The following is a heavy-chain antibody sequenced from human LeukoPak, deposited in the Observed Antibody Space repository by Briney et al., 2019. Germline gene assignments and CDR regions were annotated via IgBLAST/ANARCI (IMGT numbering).Heavy chain of an antibody. V-gene: IGHV4-34*01. CDR3: ARVHGSPYHSSGYYYYFDY. CDR1: GGSFSGYY. CDR2: INHSGST. Sequence: SETLSLTCAVYGGSFSGYYWSWIRQPPGKGLEWIGEINHSGSTNYNPSLKSRVTISVDTSKNQFSLKLSSVTAADTAVYYCARVHGSPYHSSGYYYYFDYWGQGTLVTVSS. J-gene: IGHJ4*02. D-gene: IGHD3-22*01.